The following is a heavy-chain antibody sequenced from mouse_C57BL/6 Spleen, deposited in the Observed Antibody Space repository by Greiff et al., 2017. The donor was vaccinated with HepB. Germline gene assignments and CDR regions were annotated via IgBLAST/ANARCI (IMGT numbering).Heavy chain of an antibody. D-gene: IGHD2-3*01. J-gene: IGHJ1*03. Sequence: EVKLVESGGGLVKPGGSLKLSCAASGFTFSDYGMHWVRQAPEKGLEWVAYISSGSSTIYSADTVKGRFTISRDNAKNTLFLQMTSLRSEDTAMYYCANSILTGYFDVWGTGTTVTVSS. CDR2: ISSGSSTI. CDR1: GFTFSDYG. V-gene: IGHV5-17*01. CDR3: ANSILTGYFDV.